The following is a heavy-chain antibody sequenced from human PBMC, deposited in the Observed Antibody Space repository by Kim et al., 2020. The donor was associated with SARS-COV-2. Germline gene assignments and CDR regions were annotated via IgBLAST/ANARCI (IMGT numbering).Heavy chain of an antibody. CDR3: ARGRDLIDY. CDR2: GST. J-gene: IGHJ4*02. Sequence: GSTIYNPSLKSRLTMSVDTSKNHFSLKLSSVTAADTAVYYCARGRDLIDYWGQGTLVTVSS. V-gene: IGHV4-59*09.